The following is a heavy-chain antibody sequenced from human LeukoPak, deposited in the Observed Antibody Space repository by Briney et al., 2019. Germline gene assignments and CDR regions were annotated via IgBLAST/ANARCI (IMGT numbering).Heavy chain of an antibody. CDR3: ARGPIQLWFEDFDY. V-gene: IGHV7-4-1*02. J-gene: IGHJ4*02. Sequence: ASVKVSCKASGYTFTSYDINWVRQATGQGLEWMGWINTNTGNPTYAQGFTGRFVFSLDTSVSTAYLQISSLKAEDTAVYYCARGPIQLWFEDFDYWGQGTLVTVSS. CDR2: INTNTGNP. D-gene: IGHD5-18*01. CDR1: GYTFTSYD.